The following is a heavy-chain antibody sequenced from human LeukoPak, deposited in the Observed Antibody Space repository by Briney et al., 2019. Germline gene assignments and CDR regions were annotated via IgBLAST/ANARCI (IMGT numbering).Heavy chain of an antibody. V-gene: IGHV4-34*01. Sequence: SETLSLTCAVYGGSFSGYYWSWIRQPPGKGLEWIGEINHSGSTNYNPSLKSRVTISVDTSKNQFSLKLSSVTATDTAVYYCARSDYDYYGMDVWGQGTTVTVSS. CDR3: ARSDYDYYGMDV. CDR2: INHSGST. J-gene: IGHJ6*02. CDR1: GGSFSGYY.